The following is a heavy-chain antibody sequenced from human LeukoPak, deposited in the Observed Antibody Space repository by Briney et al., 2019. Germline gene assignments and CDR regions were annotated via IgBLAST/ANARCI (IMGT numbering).Heavy chain of an antibody. CDR2: IKQDGSEK. CDR3: ARATAMVTIAY. V-gene: IGHV3-7*03. D-gene: IGHD5-18*01. CDR1: GFTFSSYW. Sequence: GGSLRLSCAASGFTFSSYWMSWVRQAPGKGLEWVANIKQDGSEKYYVDSVKGRFTISRDNSKNSLYLQMNSLRTEDTALYYCARATAMVTIAYWGQGTLVTVSS. J-gene: IGHJ4*02.